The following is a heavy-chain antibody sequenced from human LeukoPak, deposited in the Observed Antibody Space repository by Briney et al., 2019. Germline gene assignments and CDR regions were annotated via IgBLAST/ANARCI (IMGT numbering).Heavy chain of an antibody. J-gene: IGHJ6*02. CDR3: ARDLSIYCSSTSCYRRYYYYGMDV. CDR1: GFTFSSYG. Sequence: PGGFLRLSCAASGFTFSSYGMHWVRQAPGKGLEWVAVIWYDGSNKYYADSVKGRFTISRDNSKNTLYLQMNSLRAEDTAVYYCARDLSIYCSSTSCYRRYYYYGMDVWGQGTTVTVSS. V-gene: IGHV3-33*01. D-gene: IGHD2-2*02. CDR2: IWYDGSNK.